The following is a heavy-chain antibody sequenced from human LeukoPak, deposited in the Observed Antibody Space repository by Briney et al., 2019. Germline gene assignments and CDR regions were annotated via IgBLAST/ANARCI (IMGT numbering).Heavy chain of an antibody. J-gene: IGHJ4*02. Sequence: ASVKVSCKASGYTFTGYYMHWVRQAPGQGLEWMGWINPNSGGTNYAQKFQGWVTMTRDTSISTTYMELSRLRSDDTAVYCCARATQVVPAAMSLIFDYWGQGTLVTVSS. V-gene: IGHV1-2*04. D-gene: IGHD2-2*01. CDR3: ARATQVVPAAMSLIFDY. CDR1: GYTFTGYY. CDR2: INPNSGGT.